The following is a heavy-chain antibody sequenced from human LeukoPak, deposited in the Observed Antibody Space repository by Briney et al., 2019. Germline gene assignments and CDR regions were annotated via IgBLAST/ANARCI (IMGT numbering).Heavy chain of an antibody. D-gene: IGHD3-22*01. CDR2: ISSSSSYI. J-gene: IGHJ4*02. CDR1: GFTFSSYS. Sequence: GGSLRLSCAASGFTFSSYSMNWVRQAPGKGLEWVSSISSSSSYIYYADSVKGRFTISRDNAKNSLYLQMNSLRAEDTAVYYCARDGLKQGYYDSSGYPGRAANYFDYWGQGTLVTVSP. CDR3: ARDGLKQGYYDSSGYPGRAANYFDY. V-gene: IGHV3-21*01.